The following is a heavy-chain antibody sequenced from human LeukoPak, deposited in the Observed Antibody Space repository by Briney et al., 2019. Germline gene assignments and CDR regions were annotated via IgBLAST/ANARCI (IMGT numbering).Heavy chain of an antibody. D-gene: IGHD4-23*01. J-gene: IGHJ4*02. CDR1: GFTFSSYA. V-gene: IGHV3-30-3*01. CDR3: ARVGLKVGNSGTLFDY. CDR2: ISYDGSNK. Sequence: HAGGSLRLSCAASGFTFSSYAMHWVRQAPGKGLEWVAVISYDGSNKYYADSVKGRFTISRDNSKNTLYLQMNSLRAEDTAVYYCARVGLKVGNSGTLFDYWGQGTQVTVSS.